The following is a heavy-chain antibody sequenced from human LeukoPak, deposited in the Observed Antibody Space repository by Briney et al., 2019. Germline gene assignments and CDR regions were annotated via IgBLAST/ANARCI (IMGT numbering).Heavy chain of an antibody. CDR3: AKDRMVRGVTEPDY. V-gene: IGHV3-30*18. CDR2: ISYDGSNK. D-gene: IGHD3-10*01. Sequence: GGSLRLSCAASGFTFSSYGMHWVRQAPGKGLEWVAVISYDGSNKYYADSVKGRFTISRDNSKNTLYLQMNSLRAEDTAVYYCAKDRMVRGVTEPDYWGRGTLVTVSS. CDR1: GFTFSSYG. J-gene: IGHJ4*02.